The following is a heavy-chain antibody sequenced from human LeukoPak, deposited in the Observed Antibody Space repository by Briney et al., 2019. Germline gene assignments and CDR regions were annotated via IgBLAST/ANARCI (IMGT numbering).Heavy chain of an antibody. D-gene: IGHD2-2*01. CDR3: ARGRGVVVPAAPTGDPFDI. Sequence: ASVKVSCKASGYTFTSYYMHWVRQAPGQGLEWMGIINPSGGSTSYAQKFQGRVTITRDTSTSTVYMELSSLTSEDTAVYYCARGRGVVVPAAPTGDPFDIWGQGTMVTVSS. J-gene: IGHJ3*02. V-gene: IGHV1-46*01. CDR1: GYTFTSYY. CDR2: INPSGGST.